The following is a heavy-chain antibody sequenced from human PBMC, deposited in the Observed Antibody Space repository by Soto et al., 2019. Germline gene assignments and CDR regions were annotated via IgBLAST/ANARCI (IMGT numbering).Heavy chain of an antibody. CDR3: ARQGSWFGYRGFTNWFDP. CDR1: GGSISSSSYY. Sequence: SATLSLTCTVSGGSISSSSYYWGWIRQPPGKGLEWIGSIYYSGSTYYNPSLKSRVTISVDTSKNQFSLKLSSVTAADTAVYYCARQGSWFGYRGFTNWFDPWGQGTLVTVSS. D-gene: IGHD1-26*01. V-gene: IGHV4-39*01. J-gene: IGHJ5*02. CDR2: IYYSGST.